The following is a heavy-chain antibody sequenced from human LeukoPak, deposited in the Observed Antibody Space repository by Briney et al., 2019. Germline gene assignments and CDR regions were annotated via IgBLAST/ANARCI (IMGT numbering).Heavy chain of an antibody. CDR3: ARGGQGAVDY. V-gene: IGHV3-74*01. Sequence: GGSLRLSCAASGFTFSSHWMQWVRQARGGGGVGVSFINNDGGATSYADSVKGRFTISRDNAKNTLYLQMNSLRAEDTAMYYCARGGQGAVDYWGPGTLVTVSS. CDR2: INNDGGAT. CDR1: GFTFSSHW. J-gene: IGHJ4*02. D-gene: IGHD3-16*01.